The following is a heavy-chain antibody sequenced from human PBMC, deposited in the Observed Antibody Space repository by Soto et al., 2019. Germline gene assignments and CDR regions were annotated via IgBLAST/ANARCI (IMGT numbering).Heavy chain of an antibody. CDR1: GGSISSYY. CDR2: IYYSGST. V-gene: IGHV4-59*01. CDR3: ARTEFGVVTATDPYYFDY. Sequence: QVQLQESGPGLVKPSETLSLTCTVSGGSISSYYWSWIRQPPGKGLEWIGYIYYSGSTNYNPSLKRRVTISVDTSKNQFSLKLSSVTAADTAVYYCARTEFGVVTATDPYYFDYWGQGTLVTVSS. D-gene: IGHD2-21*02. J-gene: IGHJ4*02.